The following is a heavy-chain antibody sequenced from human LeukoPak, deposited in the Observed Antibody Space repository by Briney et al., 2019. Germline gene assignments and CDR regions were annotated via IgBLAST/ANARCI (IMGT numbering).Heavy chain of an antibody. J-gene: IGHJ4*02. CDR1: GGSISSYY. CDR3: ARTWSTVTRIDY. D-gene: IGHD4-17*01. CDR2: IYNSGST. V-gene: IGHV4-59*01. Sequence: SETLSLTCTVSGGSISSYYGSWIRQPPGKGLEWIGYIYNSGSTSFNPSLKSRVTISGDTSKNQFSLKLSSVTAADTAVYYCARTWSTVTRIDYWGQGTLVTVSS.